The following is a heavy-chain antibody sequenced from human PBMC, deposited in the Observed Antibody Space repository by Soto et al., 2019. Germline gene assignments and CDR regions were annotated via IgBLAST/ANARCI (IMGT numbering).Heavy chain of an antibody. CDR3: ARGGSLYWYFDL. CDR2: INAGNGNT. D-gene: IGHD1-26*01. Sequence: QVQLVQSGAEVKKPGASVKVSCKASGYTFTNYAKHWVRQAPGQRLEWMGWINAGNGNTKYSQKFQGRVTITRDTSASTAYMELSSLRSEDTAVYYCARGGSLYWYFDLWGRGTLVTVSS. V-gene: IGHV1-3*01. CDR1: GYTFTNYA. J-gene: IGHJ2*01.